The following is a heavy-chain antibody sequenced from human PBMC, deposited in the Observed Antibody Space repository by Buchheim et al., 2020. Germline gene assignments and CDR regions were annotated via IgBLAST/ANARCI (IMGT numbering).Heavy chain of an antibody. CDR2: IYYSGST. CDR1: GGSVSSGSHY. CDR3: ARESITIFGVVITGFDP. D-gene: IGHD3-3*01. V-gene: IGHV4-61*01. Sequence: QVQLQESGPGLVKPSETLSLTCTVSGGSVSSGSHYWSWIRQPPGKGLEWIGYIYYSGSTNYNPSLKSRVTISVDTSKNQFSLKLSSVTAADTAVYYCARESITIFGVVITGFDPWGQGTL. J-gene: IGHJ5*02.